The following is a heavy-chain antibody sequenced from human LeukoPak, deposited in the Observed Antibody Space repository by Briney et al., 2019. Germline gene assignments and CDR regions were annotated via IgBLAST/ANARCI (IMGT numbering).Heavy chain of an antibody. Sequence: ASVKVSCKASGYTFTGYYMHWVRQAPGQGLEWMGWINPNSGGTNYAQKFQGRVTMTRDTSISTAYMELSRLRSDDTAVYYCARVSSGWLTRGDYWGQGTLVTVSS. J-gene: IGHJ4*02. D-gene: IGHD6-19*01. V-gene: IGHV1-2*02. CDR1: GYTFTGYY. CDR2: INPNSGGT. CDR3: ARVSSGWLTRGDY.